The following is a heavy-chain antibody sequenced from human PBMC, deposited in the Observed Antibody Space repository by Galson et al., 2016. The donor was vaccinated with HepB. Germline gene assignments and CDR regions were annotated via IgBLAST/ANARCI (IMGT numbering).Heavy chain of an antibody. D-gene: IGHD1-14*01. V-gene: IGHV3-7*03. J-gene: IGHJ6*02. CDR1: GFSFSAYW. CDR2: IKQDGSEK. CDR3: ARDRLTSVTRHWTGTTYSYYGMDV. Sequence: SLRLSCAASGFSFSAYWMSWVRQSPGKGLAWVANIKQDGSEKYYVDSVKGRFTISRDHARNSLYLQVNGLRADDTAVYYCARDRLTSVTRHWTGTTYSYYGMDVWGQGTTVTVSS.